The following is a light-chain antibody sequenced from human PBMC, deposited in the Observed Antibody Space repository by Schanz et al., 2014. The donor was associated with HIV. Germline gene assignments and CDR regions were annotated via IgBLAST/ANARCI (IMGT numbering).Light chain of an antibody. Sequence: DIQMTQSPSSLSASVGDRVTISCRASQSVSSFLHWYQQKPGEAPKLLIYGVSSLHTGVPSRFSGSGSGTDFTLTISSLQPEDFATYYCQQSYSTPHTFGQGTKLEIK. CDR3: QQSYSTPHT. V-gene: IGKV1-39*01. CDR2: GVS. J-gene: IGKJ2*01. CDR1: QSVSSF.